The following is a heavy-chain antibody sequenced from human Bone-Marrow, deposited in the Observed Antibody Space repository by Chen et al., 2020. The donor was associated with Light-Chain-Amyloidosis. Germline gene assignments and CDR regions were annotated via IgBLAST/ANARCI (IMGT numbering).Heavy chain of an antibody. CDR1: GYTFPNYW. J-gene: IGHJ4*02. V-gene: IGHV5-51*01. CDR2: IYPDDSDA. CDR3: ARRRDGYNFDY. D-gene: IGHD5-12*01. Sequence: EVQLEQSGPEVKKPGESPKISCKGSGYTFPNYWIGWVRQMPGKGLEWMGVIYPDDSDARYSPSFEGQVTISADKSITPAYLQWRSLKASDTAMYYCARRRDGYNFDYWGQGTLVTVSS.